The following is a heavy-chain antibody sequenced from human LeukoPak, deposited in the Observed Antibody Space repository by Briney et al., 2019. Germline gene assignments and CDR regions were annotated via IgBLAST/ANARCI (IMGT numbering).Heavy chain of an antibody. CDR3: ARVTQQWPHYYFDF. V-gene: IGHV4-59*01. CDR1: GDSFGNYY. Sequence: SETLSLTCTVSGDSFGNYYWTWIRQPPGKGLEWIAHIFKSGTITYSPSLQSRVTMSIDMSSNQFSLQLSSVTAADTAVYYCARVTQQWPHYYFDFWGQGPLVTVSS. J-gene: IGHJ4*02. D-gene: IGHD6-19*01. CDR2: IFKSGTI.